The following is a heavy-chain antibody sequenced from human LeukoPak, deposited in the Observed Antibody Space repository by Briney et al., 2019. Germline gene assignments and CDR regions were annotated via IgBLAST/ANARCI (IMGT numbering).Heavy chain of an antibody. CDR1: GYTFTSYD. V-gene: IGHV1-8*03. CDR3: ARDRSSFGRLYYMDV. J-gene: IGHJ6*03. D-gene: IGHD3-10*01. CDR2: MNPNSGNT. Sequence: GASVKVSCKASGYTFTSYDINWVRQATGQGLEWMGWMNPNSGNTGYAQKFQGRVTITRNTSISTAYMELSSLRSEDTAVYYCARDRSSFGRLYYMDVWGKGTTVTVSS.